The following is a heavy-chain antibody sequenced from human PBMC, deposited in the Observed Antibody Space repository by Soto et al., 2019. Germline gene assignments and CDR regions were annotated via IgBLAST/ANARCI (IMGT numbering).Heavy chain of an antibody. J-gene: IGHJ5*02. CDR2: IIPIFGTA. CDR1: GGTFSSYA. Sequence: QVQLVQSGAEVKKPGSSVKVSCKASGGTFSSYAISWVRQAPGQGLEWMGGIIPIFGTANYAQKFQDRVTITADESTSTAYMELSSLRSEDTAVYYCARDGYSSSWYSRYNWFDPWGQGTLVTVSS. V-gene: IGHV1-69*01. CDR3: ARDGYSSSWYSRYNWFDP. D-gene: IGHD6-13*01.